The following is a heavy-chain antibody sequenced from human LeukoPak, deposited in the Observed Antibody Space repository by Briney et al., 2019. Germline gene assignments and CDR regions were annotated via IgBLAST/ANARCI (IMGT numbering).Heavy chain of an antibody. CDR3: ARGTFGSYYDSSGAADY. D-gene: IGHD3-22*01. J-gene: IGHJ4*02. CDR1: GGSISSSSYY. V-gene: IGHV4-39*07. CDR2: IYYSGST. Sequence: PSETLSLTCTVSGGSISSSSYYWGWIRQPPGKGLEWIGSIYYSGSTYYNPSLKSRVTISVDTSKNQFSLKLSSVTAADTAVYYCARGTFGSYYDSSGAADYWGQGTLVTVSS.